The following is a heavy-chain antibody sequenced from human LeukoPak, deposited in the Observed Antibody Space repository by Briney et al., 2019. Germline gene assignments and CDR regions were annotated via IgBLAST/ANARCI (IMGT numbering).Heavy chain of an antibody. CDR3: ARGFTIQLQDNYYYYYGMDV. J-gene: IGHJ6*02. V-gene: IGHV4-34*01. Sequence: PSETLSLTCAVYGGSFSGYYWSWIRQPPGKGLEWIGEINHSGSTNYNPSLKSRVTISVDTSKNQFSLKLSSVTAADTAVYYCARGFTIQLQDNYYYYYGMDVWGQGTTVTASS. D-gene: IGHD5-18*01. CDR1: GGSFSGYY. CDR2: INHSGST.